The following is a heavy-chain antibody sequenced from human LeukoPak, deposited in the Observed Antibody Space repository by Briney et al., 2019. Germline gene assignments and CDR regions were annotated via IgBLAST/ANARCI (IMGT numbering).Heavy chain of an antibody. V-gene: IGHV4-59*12. CDR2: IYYSGTT. J-gene: IGHJ4*02. D-gene: IGHD3-16*01. CDR3: AKEGEIFDY. Sequence: SETLSLTCTVSGGSMNQYYWSWIRQPPGKGLEWIGNIYYSGTTYYDPSLKSRVTISVDTSKNQFSLKLNSVTAADTAVYYCAKEGEIFDYWGQGTLVTVSS. CDR1: GGSMNQYY.